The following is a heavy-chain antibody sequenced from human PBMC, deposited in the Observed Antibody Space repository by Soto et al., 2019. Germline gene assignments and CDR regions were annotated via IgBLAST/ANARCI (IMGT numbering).Heavy chain of an antibody. J-gene: IGHJ4*02. CDR1: GFTFRNYW. Sequence: GGSLRLSCAASGFTFRNYWMHWVRQAPGKGLVWVSRVTSDGSSTNYADSVKGRFTISRDNAKNTLYLQMNSLRAEDTAVYYCVRDNWNSDWGQGTLVTVAS. CDR3: VRDNWNSD. V-gene: IGHV3-74*01. CDR2: VTSDGSST. D-gene: IGHD1-1*01.